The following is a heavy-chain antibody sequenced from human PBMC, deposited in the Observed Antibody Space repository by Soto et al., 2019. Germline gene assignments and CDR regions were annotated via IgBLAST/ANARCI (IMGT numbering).Heavy chain of an antibody. V-gene: IGHV4-34*01. CDR1: GGSFSGYY. D-gene: IGHD7-27*01. Sequence: PSETLSLTCAGYGGSFSGYYWSWIRQPPGKGLEWIGEINHSGSTNYNPSLKSRVTISVDTSKNQFSLKLSSVTAADTAVYYCARGLGYYYYYYMDVWGKGTTVTVSS. CDR2: INHSGST. CDR3: ARGLGYYYYYYMDV. J-gene: IGHJ6*03.